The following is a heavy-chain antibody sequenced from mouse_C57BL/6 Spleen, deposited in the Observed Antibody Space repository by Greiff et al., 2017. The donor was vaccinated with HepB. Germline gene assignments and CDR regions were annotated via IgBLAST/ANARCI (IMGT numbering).Heavy chain of an antibody. CDR3: TREGPAWFAY. CDR1: GYTFTDYE. D-gene: IGHD3-3*01. J-gene: IGHJ3*01. V-gene: IGHV1-15*01. CDR2: IDPETGGT. Sequence: VKLMESGAELVRPGASVTLSCKASGYTFTDYEMHWVKQTPVHGLEWIGAIDPETGGTAYNQKFKGKAILTADKSSSTAYMELRSLTSEDSAVYYCTREGPAWFAYWGQGTLVTVSA.